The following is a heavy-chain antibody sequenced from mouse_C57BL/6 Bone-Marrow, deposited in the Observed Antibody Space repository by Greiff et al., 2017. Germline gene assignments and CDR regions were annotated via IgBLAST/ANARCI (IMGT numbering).Heavy chain of an antibody. Sequence: VQLQQPGAELVKPGASVKMSCKASGFTFTSYWITWVKQRPGQGLEWIGDIYPGSGSTNYNEKFKSKGTLTVDTSSSTAYMHLSSLTSEDSAVYYCARDFFFDYWGQGTTLTVSS. CDR1: GFTFTSYW. J-gene: IGHJ2*01. V-gene: IGHV1-55*01. CDR2: IYPGSGST. CDR3: ARDFFFDY.